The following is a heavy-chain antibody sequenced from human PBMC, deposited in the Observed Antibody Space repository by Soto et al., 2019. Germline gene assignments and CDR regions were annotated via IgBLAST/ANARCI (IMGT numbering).Heavy chain of an antibody. CDR2: IIPIFGTA. CDR1: GGTFSSYA. J-gene: IGHJ6*02. Sequence: SVKVSCKASGGTFSSYAISWVRQAPGQGLEWMGGIIPIFGTANYAQKFQGRVTITADESTSTAYMELSSLRSEDTAVYYCARGYSSSSYYYYYYGMDVWGQGTTVTVSS. V-gene: IGHV1-69*13. CDR3: ARGYSSSSYYYYYYGMDV. D-gene: IGHD6-13*01.